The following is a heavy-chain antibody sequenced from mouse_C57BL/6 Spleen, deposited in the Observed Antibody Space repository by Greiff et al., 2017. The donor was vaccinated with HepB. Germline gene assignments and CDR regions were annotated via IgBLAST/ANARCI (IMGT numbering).Heavy chain of an antibody. CDR3: ARGDYEDWYFDV. Sequence: EVKLQESGPELVKPGASVKISCKASGYTFTDYYMNWVKQSHGKSLEWIGDINPNNGGTSYNQKFKGKATLTVDKSSSTAYMELRSLTSEDYAVYYCARGDYEDWYFDVWGTGTTVTVSS. V-gene: IGHV1-26*01. J-gene: IGHJ1*03. CDR2: INPNNGGT. D-gene: IGHD2-4*01. CDR1: GYTFTDYY.